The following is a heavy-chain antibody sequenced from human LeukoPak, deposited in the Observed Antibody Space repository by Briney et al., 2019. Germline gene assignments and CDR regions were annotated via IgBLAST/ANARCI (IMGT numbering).Heavy chain of an antibody. CDR2: IDSAGRNT. CDR1: GFTFSSYW. V-gene: IGHV3-74*01. Sequence: GGSLRLSCAASGFTFSSYWMHWVRQAPGKGLVWVSCIDSAGRNTYYADSVKGRFTISRDNARNTLYLQMNSLRAEDTAVCFCTRDTQSHFDYWGQGTLVTVSS. J-gene: IGHJ4*02. CDR3: TRDTQSHFDY.